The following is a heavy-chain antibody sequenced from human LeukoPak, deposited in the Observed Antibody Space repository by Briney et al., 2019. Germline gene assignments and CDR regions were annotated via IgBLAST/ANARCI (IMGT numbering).Heavy chain of an antibody. D-gene: IGHD3-9*01. CDR2: INHSGST. J-gene: IGHJ6*02. V-gene: IGHV4-34*01. Sequence: SETLSLTCAVYGGSFSGYYCSWIRQPPGKGLEWMGEINHSGSTNYNPSLKSRVTISVDTSKNQFSLKLSSVTAADTAVYYCARRIDWFLYGMDVWGQGTTVTVSS. CDR1: GGSFSGYY. CDR3: ARRIDWFLYGMDV.